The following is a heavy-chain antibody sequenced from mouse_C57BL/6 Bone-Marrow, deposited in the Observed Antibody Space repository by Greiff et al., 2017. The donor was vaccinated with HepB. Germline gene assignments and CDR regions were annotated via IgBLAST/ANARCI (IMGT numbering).Heavy chain of an antibody. V-gene: IGHV1-59*01. J-gene: IGHJ2*01. CDR3: ARGHYGSSKDY. CDR2: IDPSDSYT. CDR1: GYTFNSYW. Sequence: QVQLQQPGAELVRPGTSVKLSCKASGYTFNSYWMHWVKQRPGQGLEWIGVIDPSDSYTKYNQKLKGKATLTVDTSSSTAYMQLSSLTSEDSAVYYCARGHYGSSKDYWGQGTTLTVSS. D-gene: IGHD1-1*01.